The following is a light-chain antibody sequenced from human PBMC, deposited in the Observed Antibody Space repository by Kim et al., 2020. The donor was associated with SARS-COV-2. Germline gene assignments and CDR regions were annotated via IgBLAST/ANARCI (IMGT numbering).Light chain of an antibody. J-gene: IGLJ7*01. Sequence: VSPGQTCSITCFGDKLGNKDVSWDQQRPGQSPVLVIYQRVKRPSGIPERFSASNSGNTATLTISGTQPTDEADYYCQAWDSNTRIFGSGTQLTVL. V-gene: IGLV3-1*01. CDR3: QAWDSNTRI. CDR2: QRV. CDR1: KLGNKD.